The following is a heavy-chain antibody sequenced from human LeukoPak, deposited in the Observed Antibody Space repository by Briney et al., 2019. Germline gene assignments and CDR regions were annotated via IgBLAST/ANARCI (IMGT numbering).Heavy chain of an antibody. CDR2: IYYSGST. V-gene: IGHV4-59*01. Sequence: PSETLSLTCTVSGGSISNYYWSWIRQPPGKGLEWIGYIYYSGSTNYNPSLKSRLTISVDTSKYQFSLSLTSVTAADTAIYYCARTPRSGVWTGYYVWFDPWGQGTLVTVSS. CDR3: ARTPRSGVWTGYYVWFDP. J-gene: IGHJ5*02. CDR1: GGSISNYY. D-gene: IGHD3/OR15-3a*01.